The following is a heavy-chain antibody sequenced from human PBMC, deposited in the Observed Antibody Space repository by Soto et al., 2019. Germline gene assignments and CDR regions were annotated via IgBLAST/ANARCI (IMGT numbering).Heavy chain of an antibody. Sequence: GGSLRLSCAASGFTFSSYGMHWVRQAPGKGLEWVAVISYDGSNKYYADSVKGRFTISRDNSKNTLYLQMNSLRAEDTAVYYCAKPTYGDYPDRQRLDYSGQGTLVSVSS. J-gene: IGHJ4*02. CDR1: GFTFSSYG. D-gene: IGHD4-17*01. CDR2: ISYDGSNK. CDR3: AKPTYGDYPDRQRLDY. V-gene: IGHV3-30*18.